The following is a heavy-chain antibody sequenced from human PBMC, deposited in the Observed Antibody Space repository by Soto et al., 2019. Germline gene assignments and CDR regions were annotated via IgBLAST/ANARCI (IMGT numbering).Heavy chain of an antibody. V-gene: IGHV4-4*02. CDR3: ARAVALPGLFYFDF. Sequence: QVQLQESGPRLVRPSETLSLTCAVSGGSISSTHSWSWVCQPPGKGLEWIAEIYHSGSTNYNPSLKSRATISVDKSKNQFSLKLNSVTAADTAVYFCARAVALPGLFYFDFWGQGTLVTVSS. J-gene: IGHJ4*02. D-gene: IGHD2-21*01. CDR2: IYHSGST. CDR1: GGSISSTHS.